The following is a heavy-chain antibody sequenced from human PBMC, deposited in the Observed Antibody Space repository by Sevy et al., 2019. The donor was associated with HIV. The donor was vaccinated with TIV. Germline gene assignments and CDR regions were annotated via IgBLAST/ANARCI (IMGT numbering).Heavy chain of an antibody. D-gene: IGHD2-2*01. CDR1: GYTFTSYA. V-gene: IGHV1-8*01. Sequence: ASVKVSCKASGYTFTSYAINWVRQATGQGLEWMGWMNPNSGNRGYAQKFQGRVTMTRNTSISTAYMELSSLRSEDTAVDYCASCGGYCSSTSCYVCAFDIWGQGTMVTVSS. CDR2: MNPNSGNR. J-gene: IGHJ3*02. CDR3: ASCGGYCSSTSCYVCAFDI.